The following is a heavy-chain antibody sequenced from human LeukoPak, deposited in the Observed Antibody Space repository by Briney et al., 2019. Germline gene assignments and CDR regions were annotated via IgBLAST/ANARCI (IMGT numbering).Heavy chain of an antibody. CDR3: TLGSSGHNWFDP. D-gene: IGHD6-19*01. CDR2: INPSGGST. J-gene: IGHJ5*02. Sequence: MGIINPSGGSTSYAQKFQGRVTMTRDTSTSTVYMELSSLRSEDTAVYYCTLGSSGHNWFDPWGQGTLVTVSS. V-gene: IGHV1-46*01.